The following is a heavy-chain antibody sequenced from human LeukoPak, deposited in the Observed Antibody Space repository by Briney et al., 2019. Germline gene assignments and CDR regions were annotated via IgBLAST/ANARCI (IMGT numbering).Heavy chain of an antibody. D-gene: IGHD3-22*01. Sequence: GGSLRLSCAASGFTFSTYWMTWVRQAPGKGLEWVANINQNGSETYYVDSVKGRFTISRDNAKNSLYLQMNSLRVEDTAVYYCARKKYYYYTSTYGWFDPWGQGISVTVSS. CDR3: ARKKYYYYTSTYGWFDP. J-gene: IGHJ5*02. CDR2: INQNGSET. CDR1: GFTFSTYW. V-gene: IGHV3-7*01.